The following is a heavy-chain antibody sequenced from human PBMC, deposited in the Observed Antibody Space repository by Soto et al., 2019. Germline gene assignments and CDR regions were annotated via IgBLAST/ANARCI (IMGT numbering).Heavy chain of an antibody. CDR1: GFTFSSYG. CDR3: ARGGGTGLYSSSCSPHY. CDR2: ISYDGSNK. Sequence: GGSLRRSCVACGFTFSSYGMHWVRQAPGTGLEWVAVISYDGSNKYYADSVKGRFTISRDNTKNTLYLHMNRLRAEDTALYYCARGGGTGLYSSSCSPHYWGLGTLVSVSS. J-gene: IGHJ4*02. V-gene: IGHV3-30*03. D-gene: IGHD6-13*01.